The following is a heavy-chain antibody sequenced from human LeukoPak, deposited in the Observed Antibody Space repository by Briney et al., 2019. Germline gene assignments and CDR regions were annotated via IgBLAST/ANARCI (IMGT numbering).Heavy chain of an antibody. V-gene: IGHV3-23*01. CDR1: GFTFSSYA. CDR2: ITGSGGST. J-gene: IGHJ4*02. CDR3: AKEGTIVVVPATIASTLTGGY. D-gene: IGHD2-2*01. Sequence: GGSLRLSCAASGFTFSSYAMSWVRQAQGKGLEWVSAITGSGGSTYYADSVKGRFTISRDKSKNTVYLQMNSLRAENTAVYYRAKEGTIVVVPATIASTLTGGYWGQGTLVTVSS.